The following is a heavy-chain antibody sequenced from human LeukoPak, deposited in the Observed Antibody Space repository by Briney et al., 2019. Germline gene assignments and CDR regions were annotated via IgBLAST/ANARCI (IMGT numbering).Heavy chain of an antibody. CDR2: INPNSGGT. CDR1: GYTFTGYY. J-gene: IGHJ3*02. D-gene: IGHD3-22*01. CDR3: ARAYYYDSSGYYDAFDI. Sequence: ASVKVSCKASGYTFTGYYMRWVRQAPGQGLEWMGWINPNSGGTNYAQKFQGRVTMTRDTSISTAYMELSRLRSDDTAVYYCARAYYYDSSGYYDAFDIWGQGTMVTVSS. V-gene: IGHV1-2*02.